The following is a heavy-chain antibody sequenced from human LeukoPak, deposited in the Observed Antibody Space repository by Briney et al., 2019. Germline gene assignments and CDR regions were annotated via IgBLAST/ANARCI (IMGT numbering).Heavy chain of an antibody. Sequence: GGSLRLSCAASGFTFSSSAMHWVRQASGKGLEWVARIRSNANSYAKAYAVSVRVRFTIYRDESQNTAYLQMNSLKTADTAVYYCTRLTYDFWRGYYAEKNYYGMDVWGQGTTVTVSS. CDR2: IRSNANSYAK. J-gene: IGHJ6*02. CDR1: GFTFSSSA. CDR3: TRLTYDFWRGYYAEKNYYGMDV. D-gene: IGHD3-3*01. V-gene: IGHV3-73*01.